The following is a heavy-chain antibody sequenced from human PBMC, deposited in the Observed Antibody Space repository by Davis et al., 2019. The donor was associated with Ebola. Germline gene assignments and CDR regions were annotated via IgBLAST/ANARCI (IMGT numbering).Heavy chain of an antibody. Sequence: ASVKVSCKASGYTFTSYGISWVRQAPGQGLEWMGWISAYNGNTNYAQKIKGRVTMTTDTSTSTAYMELRSLISDDTAVYYCARDQHIAVAGAPGYWGQGTLVTVSS. CDR1: GYTFTSYG. CDR2: ISAYNGNT. D-gene: IGHD6-19*01. J-gene: IGHJ4*02. CDR3: ARDQHIAVAGAPGY. V-gene: IGHV1-18*04.